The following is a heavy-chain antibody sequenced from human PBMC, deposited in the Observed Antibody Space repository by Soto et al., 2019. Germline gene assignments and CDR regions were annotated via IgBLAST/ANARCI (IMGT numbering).Heavy chain of an antibody. CDR2: INAANDNT. V-gene: IGHV1-3*01. J-gene: IGHJ5*02. Sequence: QVQLVQSGAAVKKPGASVKVSCKASGYTFTRYTIHWVRQAPGQSLEWMGWINAANDNTKYSQKFQGRVTMTMDPSASTAYMELSSLRSEDTAVYFCARGPWELLPWGQGPLVTFSS. CDR1: GYTFTRYT. D-gene: IGHD1-26*01. CDR3: ARGPWELLP.